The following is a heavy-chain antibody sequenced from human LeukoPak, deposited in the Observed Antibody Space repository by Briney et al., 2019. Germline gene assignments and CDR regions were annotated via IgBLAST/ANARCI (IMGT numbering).Heavy chain of an antibody. CDR3: ASGGVTTVTGGYYYYGMDV. CDR2: INPNSGGT. CDR1: GYTFTGYY. D-gene: IGHD4-17*01. J-gene: IGHJ6*02. Sequence: ASVKVSCKASGYTFTGYYMHWVRQAPGQGLEWMGWINPNSGGTNYAQKFQGRVTVTRDTSISTAYMELSRLRSDDTAVYYCASGGVTTVTGGYYYYGMDVWGQGTTVTVSS. V-gene: IGHV1-2*02.